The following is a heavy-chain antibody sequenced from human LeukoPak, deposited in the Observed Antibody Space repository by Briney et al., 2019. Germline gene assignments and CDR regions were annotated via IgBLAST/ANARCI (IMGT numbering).Heavy chain of an antibody. V-gene: IGHV3-11*01. CDR1: GFTFSDYY. D-gene: IGHD3-22*01. J-gene: IGHJ4*02. Sequence: GGSLRLSCAASGFTFSDYYMSWIRQAPGRGLEWVSYISSSGSTIYYADSVKGRFTISSDNAKNSLYLQMNSLRAEDTAVYYCARDLYYYASSGYPLGYWGQGTLVTVSS. CDR3: ARDLYYYASSGYPLGY. CDR2: ISSSGSTI.